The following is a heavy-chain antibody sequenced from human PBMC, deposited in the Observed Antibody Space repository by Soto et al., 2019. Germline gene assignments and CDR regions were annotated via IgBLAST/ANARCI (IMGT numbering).Heavy chain of an antibody. Sequence: QVQLVESGGGVVQPGRSLRLSCAASGFTFSSYVMHWVRQAPGKGLEWVAIISYDGNNKYYADSVKGRFTISRDNSKKTLYLQMNSLRAEATAVYYCARAGCDGGSCYTLVGLRYGMDVWGQGTTVTVSS. CDR3: ARAGCDGGSCYTLVGLRYGMDV. V-gene: IGHV3-30-3*01. J-gene: IGHJ6*02. CDR1: GFTFSSYV. CDR2: ISYDGNNK. D-gene: IGHD2-15*01.